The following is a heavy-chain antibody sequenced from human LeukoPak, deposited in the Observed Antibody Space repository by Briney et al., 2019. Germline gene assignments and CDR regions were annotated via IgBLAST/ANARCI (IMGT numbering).Heavy chain of an antibody. CDR3: ARGRDYGDPGDY. J-gene: IGHJ4*02. V-gene: IGHV3-11*06. CDR1: GFTFSDYY. Sequence: GGSLRLSCAASGFTFSDYYMSWIRQAPGKGLEWVSYISSSSGYTNYADSVKGRFTISRDNAKNSLYLQMNSLRAEDTAVYYCARGRDYGDPGDYWGQGTLVTVSS. D-gene: IGHD4-17*01. CDR2: ISSSSGYT.